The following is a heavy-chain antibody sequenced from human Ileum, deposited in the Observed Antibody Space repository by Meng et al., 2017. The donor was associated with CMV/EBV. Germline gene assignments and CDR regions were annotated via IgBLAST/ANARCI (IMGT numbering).Heavy chain of an antibody. J-gene: IGHJ4*02. CDR1: GGSLRDSY. D-gene: IGHD1/OR15-1a*01. V-gene: IGHV4-34*02. Sequence: QAQLQQWGAGLLKASETLSLPCAVHGGSLRDSYWTWIRQAPGKGLEWIGEIHPSGITNYNPSLESRVTISEDTSNNQFSLRLTSLTAGDTAVYYCARGWDNNKVGVHWGQGTLVTVSS. CDR3: ARGWDNNKVGVH. CDR2: IHPSGIT.